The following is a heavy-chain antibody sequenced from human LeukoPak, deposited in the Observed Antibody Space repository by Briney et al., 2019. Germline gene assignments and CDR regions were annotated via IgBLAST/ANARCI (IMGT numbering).Heavy chain of an antibody. D-gene: IGHD6-19*01. CDR1: GFTFDDYA. CDR3: AKSAEGRYSSGFPGWYFDL. CDR2: ISWNSGSI. Sequence: GGSLRLSCAASGFTFDDYAMHWVRHAPGKGLEWVSGISWNSGSIGYADSVKGRFTISRDNAKNSLYLQMNSLRAGDTALYYCAKSAEGRYSSGFPGWYFDLWGRGTLVTVSS. V-gene: IGHV3-9*01. J-gene: IGHJ2*01.